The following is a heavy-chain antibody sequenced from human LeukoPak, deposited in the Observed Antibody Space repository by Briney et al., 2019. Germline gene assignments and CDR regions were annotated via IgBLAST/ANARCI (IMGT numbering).Heavy chain of an antibody. CDR3: ARVRSSGYYTGIYYYYGMDV. CDR2: INWNGGST. D-gene: IGHD3-3*01. J-gene: IGHJ6*02. V-gene: IGHV3-20*04. CDR1: GFTFDDYG. Sequence: GGSLRLSCAASGFTFDDYGMSWVRQAPGKGLEWVSGINWNGGSTGYADSVKGRFTISRDNAKNSLYLQMNSLRAEDTALYYCARVRSSGYYTGIYYYYGMDVWGQGTTVTVSS.